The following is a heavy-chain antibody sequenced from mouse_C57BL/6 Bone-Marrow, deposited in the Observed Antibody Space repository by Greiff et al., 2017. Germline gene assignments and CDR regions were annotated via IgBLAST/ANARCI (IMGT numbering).Heavy chain of an antibody. Sequence: QVQLQQSGAELARPGASVKLSCKASGYTFTSYGISWVKQRTGQGLEWIGEIYPRSGNTYYNEKFKGKATLTADKSSSTAYMELRSLTSEDSAVYFCARFGLCVPYYASSWHYAMDYWGQGTSVTVSS. D-gene: IGHD1-1*01. CDR3: ARFGLCVPYYASSWHYAMDY. J-gene: IGHJ4*01. CDR1: GYTFTSYG. CDR2: IYPRSGNT. V-gene: IGHV1-81*01.